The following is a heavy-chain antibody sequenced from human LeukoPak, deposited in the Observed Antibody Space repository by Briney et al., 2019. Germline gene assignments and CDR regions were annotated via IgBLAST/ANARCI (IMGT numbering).Heavy chain of an antibody. V-gene: IGHV4-34*01. CDR1: GGSFSGYY. J-gene: IGHJ4*02. CDR3: ATAYSGVFDY. CDR2: INHSGST. D-gene: IGHD4-11*01. Sequence: SETLSLTCAVYGGSFSGYYWSWIRQPPGKGLEWIGEINHSGSTNYNPSLKSRVTISVDTSKNQFSLKLSSVTAADTAVYYCATAYSGVFDYWGQGTLVTVSS.